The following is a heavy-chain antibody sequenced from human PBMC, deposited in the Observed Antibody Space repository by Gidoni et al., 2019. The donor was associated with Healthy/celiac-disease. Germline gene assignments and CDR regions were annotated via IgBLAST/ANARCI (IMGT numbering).Heavy chain of an antibody. V-gene: IGHV1-69*06. CDR1: GGTFSSYA. Sequence: QVQLVQSGAEVKKPGSSVKVSCTASGGTFSSYAISWVRQAPGQGLEWMGGIIPICGTANYAQKCQGRVTITADKSTSTAYMELSSLRSEDTAVYYCARDSEWELSQWAFDIWGQGTMVTVSS. CDR2: IIPICGTA. D-gene: IGHD1-26*01. J-gene: IGHJ3*02. CDR3: ARDSEWELSQWAFDI.